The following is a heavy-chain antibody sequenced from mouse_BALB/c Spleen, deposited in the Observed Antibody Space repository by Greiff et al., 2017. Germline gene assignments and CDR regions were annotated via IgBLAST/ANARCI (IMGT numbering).Heavy chain of an antibody. D-gene: IGHD2-3*01. J-gene: IGHJ3*01. V-gene: IGHV5-9-4*01. CDR1: GFTFSSYA. CDR3: AREDGYLFAY. Sequence: EVQLVESGGGLVKPGGSLKLSCAASGFTFSSYAMSWVRQSPEKRLEWVAEISSGGSYTYYPDTVTGRFTISRDNAKNTLYLEMSSLRSEDTAMYYCAREDGYLFAYWGQGTLVTVSA. CDR2: ISSGGSYT.